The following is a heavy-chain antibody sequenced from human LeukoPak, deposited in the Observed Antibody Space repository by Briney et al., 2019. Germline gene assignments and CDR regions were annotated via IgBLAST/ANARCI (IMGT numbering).Heavy chain of an antibody. CDR2: IYYSGST. D-gene: IGHD6-13*01. CDR1: GGSISSSTYY. J-gene: IGHJ4*02. CDR3: ARHPYSSSWFNY. Sequence: SETLSLTCTVSGGSISSSTYYWAWIRQPPGKGLEWIGCIYYSGSTYYNPSLKSRVTISVDTSKIQFSLKLSSVTAADTAVYYCARHPYSSSWFNYWGPGTLVTVSS. V-gene: IGHV4-39*01.